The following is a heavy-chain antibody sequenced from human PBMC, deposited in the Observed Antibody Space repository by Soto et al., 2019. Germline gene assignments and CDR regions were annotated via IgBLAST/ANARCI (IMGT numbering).Heavy chain of an antibody. V-gene: IGHV1-8*01. Sequence: QVQLVQSGAEVKKPGASVKVSCKASGYTFTSYDINWVRQATGQGLEWMGWMNPNSANTGYAQKFQGRVTMTRNTSISTAYMELSSLRSEDTALYYCARGRWCSGGDCYYLDSWGQGTLVTVSS. J-gene: IGHJ4*02. D-gene: IGHD2-21*02. CDR1: GYTFTSYD. CDR2: MNPNSANT. CDR3: ARGRWCSGGDCYYLDS.